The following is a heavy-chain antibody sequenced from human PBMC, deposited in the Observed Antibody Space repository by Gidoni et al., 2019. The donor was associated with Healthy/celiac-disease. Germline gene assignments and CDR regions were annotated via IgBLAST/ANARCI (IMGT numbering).Heavy chain of an antibody. Sequence: QVQLQQWGAGLLKPSETLSLTCAVYGGSFSGYYWSWIRQPPGKGLEWIGEINHSGSTNYNPSLKSRVTISVDTSKNQFSLKLSSVTAADTAVYYCARSRRGEGPTYSSSWYGRYYYYYYGMDVWGQGTTVTVSS. D-gene: IGHD6-13*01. CDR3: ARSRRGEGPTYSSSWYGRYYYYYYGMDV. J-gene: IGHJ6*02. CDR1: GGSFSGYY. V-gene: IGHV4-34*01. CDR2: INHSGST.